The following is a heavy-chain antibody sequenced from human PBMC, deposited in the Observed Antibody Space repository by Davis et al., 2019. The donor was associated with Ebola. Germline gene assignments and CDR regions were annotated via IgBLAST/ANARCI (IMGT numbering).Heavy chain of an antibody. CDR3: ARLHGPYYYYGMDV. V-gene: IGHV1-18*01. J-gene: IGHJ6*02. Sequence: AASVKVSCKASGYTFTSYGISWVRQAPGQGLEWMGWISAYNGNTNYAQNLQGRVTMTTDTSTSTAYMELRSLRSDDTAVYYCARLHGPYYYYGMDVWGQGTTVTVSS. CDR2: ISAYNGNT. CDR1: GYTFTSYG.